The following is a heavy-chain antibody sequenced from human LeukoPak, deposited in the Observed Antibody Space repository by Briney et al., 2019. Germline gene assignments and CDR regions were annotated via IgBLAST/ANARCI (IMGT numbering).Heavy chain of an antibody. V-gene: IGHV4-34*01. CDR3: ARGGYSYGSYFDY. Sequence: SETLSLTCAVYGGSFSGYYWSWIRQPPGKGLEWIGEINHSGSTNYNPSLKSRVTISVDTSKNQFSLKLSSVTAEDTAVYYCARGGYSYGSYFDYWGQGTLVTVSS. CDR2: INHSGST. D-gene: IGHD5-18*01. CDR1: GGSFSGYY. J-gene: IGHJ4*02.